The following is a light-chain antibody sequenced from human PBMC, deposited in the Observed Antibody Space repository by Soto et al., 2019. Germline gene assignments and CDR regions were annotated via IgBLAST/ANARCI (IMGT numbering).Light chain of an antibody. CDR1: QSVSNNY. CDR3: QQYGSPGT. V-gene: IGKV3-20*01. Sequence: EIVFTQSACTLSLSPGERATLSCRASQSVSNNYLAWYQQKPGQAPRLLIYGASNRATGIPDRFSGSGSGTDFTLTISRLEPEDFAVYYCQQYGSPGTFGQGTKVDIK. CDR2: GAS. J-gene: IGKJ1*01.